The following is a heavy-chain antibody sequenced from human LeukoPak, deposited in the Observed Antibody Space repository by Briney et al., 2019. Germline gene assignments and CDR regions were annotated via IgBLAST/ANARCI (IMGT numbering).Heavy chain of an antibody. CDR2: IHYSGTT. D-gene: IGHD1-26*01. V-gene: IGHV4-39*01. CDR3: ARQSVGTASIYYFAY. Sequence: PSETLSLTCAVSGASISGSNGYYWGWIRQPPGKGLEWISSIHYSGTTHYNPFVKSRVSIFIDTSNNQFSLNLNFVTAADTAVYYCARQSVGTASIYYFAYWGQGTLVTVSS. CDR1: GASISGSNGYY. J-gene: IGHJ4*02.